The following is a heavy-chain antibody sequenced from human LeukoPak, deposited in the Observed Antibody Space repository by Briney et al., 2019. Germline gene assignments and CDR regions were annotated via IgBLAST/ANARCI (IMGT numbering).Heavy chain of an antibody. D-gene: IGHD1-26*01. V-gene: IGHV4-39*07. J-gene: IGHJ4*02. CDR1: GGSISSSSHY. CDR3: ATTTIRLGY. Sequence: PSETLSLTCTVSGGSISSSSHYWGWIRQPPGKGLEWIGSMYYRGSTYHNPSLKSRVTISVDTSKNQFSLKLSSVTAADTAVYYCATTTIRLGYWGQGTLVTVSS. CDR2: MYYRGST.